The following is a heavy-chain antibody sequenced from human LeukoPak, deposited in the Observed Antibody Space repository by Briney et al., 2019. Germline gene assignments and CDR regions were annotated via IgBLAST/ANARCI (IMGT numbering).Heavy chain of an antibody. CDR1: GGSISSYY. D-gene: IGHD6-19*01. V-gene: IGHV4-59*01. J-gene: IGHJ4*02. CDR3: ARASSGWHYFDY. Sequence: SETLPLTCTVSGGSISSYYWSWIRQPPGKGLEWIGYIYYSGSTNYNPSLKSRVTISVDTSKNQFSLKLSSVTAADTAVYYCARASSGWHYFDYWGQGTLVTVSS. CDR2: IYYSGST.